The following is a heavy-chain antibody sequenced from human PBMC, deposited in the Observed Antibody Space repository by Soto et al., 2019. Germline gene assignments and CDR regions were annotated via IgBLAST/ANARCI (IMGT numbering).Heavy chain of an antibody. CDR1: GVIFSNYG. CDR2: IYYDGSYE. Sequence: GGALRHSCAASGVIFSNYGMHWVRHAPGKGLEWVALIYYDGSYENYADSVKGRFTISRDNSKSTLWLQMNSLRVEDTAVYYCARSGDCTCYSCHLRGLFAYWGRGTLVPVSS. V-gene: IGHV3-33*01. J-gene: IGHJ4*02. CDR3: ARSGDCTCYSCHLRGLFAY. D-gene: IGHD2-2*01.